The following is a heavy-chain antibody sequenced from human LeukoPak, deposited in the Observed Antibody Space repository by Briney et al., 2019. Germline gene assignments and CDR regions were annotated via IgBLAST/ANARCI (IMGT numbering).Heavy chain of an antibody. V-gene: IGHV1-69*04. CDR2: IIPILGIA. CDR3: AREGIAVAGSEEGYFDY. D-gene: IGHD6-19*01. Sequence: ASVKVSCKASGGTFSSYAISWVRHAPGQGLEWMGRIIPILGIANYAQKFQGRVTITADKSTSTAYMELSSLRSEDTAVYYCAREGIAVAGSEEGYFDYWGQGTLVTVSS. CDR1: GGTFSSYA. J-gene: IGHJ4*02.